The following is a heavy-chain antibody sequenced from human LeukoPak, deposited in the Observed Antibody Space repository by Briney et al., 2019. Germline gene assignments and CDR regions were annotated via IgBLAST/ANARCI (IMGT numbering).Heavy chain of an antibody. CDR3: ARHGTMLITPVVY. J-gene: IGHJ4*02. CDR2: IFPTDSDT. V-gene: IGHV5-51*01. Sequence: GESLKISCKGSGYVFTSYSIGWVRHIPGKGLEWMGSIFPTDSDTRYSPSFQGQVTISVDKSISTAYLQWSSLKASDTAMYYCARHGTMLITPVVYWGQGTLVTVSS. CDR1: GYVFTSYS. D-gene: IGHD4/OR15-4a*01.